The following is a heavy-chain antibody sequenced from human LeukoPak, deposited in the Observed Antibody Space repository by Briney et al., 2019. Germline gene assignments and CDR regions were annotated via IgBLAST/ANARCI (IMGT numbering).Heavy chain of an antibody. V-gene: IGHV3-64*01. J-gene: IGHJ5*02. CDR3: AREITVTTFNWFDP. Sequence: GGSLRLSCAASGFTFSSYAMHWVRQAPGKGLEYVSAISSNGGSTHYANSVKGRFTISRDNSKNTLYLQMGSLRAEDMAVYYCAREITVTTFNWFDPWGQGTLVTVSS. D-gene: IGHD4-11*01. CDR2: ISSNGGST. CDR1: GFTFSSYA.